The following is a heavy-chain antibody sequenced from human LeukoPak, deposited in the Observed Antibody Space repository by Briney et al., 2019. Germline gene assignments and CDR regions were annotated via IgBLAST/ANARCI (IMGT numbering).Heavy chain of an antibody. D-gene: IGHD4-17*01. V-gene: IGHV4-4*07. CDR1: GGSISSYY. J-gene: IGHJ4*02. Sequence: SETLSLTCTASGGSISSYYWSWIRQPAGKGLEWIGRIYTSGSTNYNPSLKSRVTMSVDTSKNQFSLKLSSVTAADTAVYYCARVSHDYGDFDYWGQGTLVNVSS. CDR3: ARVSHDYGDFDY. CDR2: IYTSGST.